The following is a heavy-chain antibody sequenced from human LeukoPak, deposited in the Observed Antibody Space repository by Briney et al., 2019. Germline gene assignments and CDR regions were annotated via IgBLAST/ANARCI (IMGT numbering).Heavy chain of an antibody. Sequence: SETLSLTCAVYGGSFSGYYWSWIRKPPGKGLEWVGEIHHSGSTNYNPSLKSRVTISVDTSKNQFSLKLSSVTAADTAVYYCARVGAYCSGGSCYGYYYYYMDVWGKGTTVTVSS. V-gene: IGHV4-34*01. CDR2: IHHSGST. D-gene: IGHD2-15*01. CDR1: GGSFSGYY. CDR3: ARVGAYCSGGSCYGYYYYYMDV. J-gene: IGHJ6*03.